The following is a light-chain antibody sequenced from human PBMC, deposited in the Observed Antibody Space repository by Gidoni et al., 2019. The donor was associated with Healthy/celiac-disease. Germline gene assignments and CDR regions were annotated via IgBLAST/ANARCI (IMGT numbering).Light chain of an antibody. CDR2: GAS. Sequence: IVMTQSPATLSVSPGERATLSCRASQSVSSNLAWYQQKPGQAPRLLIYGASTRATGIPARFSGSGSGTEFTLTISSLQSEDFAVYYCQQYNNWPPSFXGXTKVEIK. J-gene: IGKJ4*01. CDR3: QQYNNWPPS. V-gene: IGKV3-15*01. CDR1: QSVSSN.